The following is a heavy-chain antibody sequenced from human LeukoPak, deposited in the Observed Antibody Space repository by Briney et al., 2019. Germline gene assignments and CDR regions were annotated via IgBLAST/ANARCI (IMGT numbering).Heavy chain of an antibody. D-gene: IGHD2-15*01. CDR3: TKIGGSGLLYYFDS. CDR2: IYSGGTT. CDR1: GFTVSTNY. V-gene: IGHV3-53*01. J-gene: IGHJ4*02. Sequence: GGSLRLSCAASGFTVSTNYMSWVRQAPGKGLEWVSVIYSGGTTYYADSVKGRFTISRDNSKNTLYLQMNSLRDEDTALYYCTKIGGSGLLYYFDSWGQGALVTVSS.